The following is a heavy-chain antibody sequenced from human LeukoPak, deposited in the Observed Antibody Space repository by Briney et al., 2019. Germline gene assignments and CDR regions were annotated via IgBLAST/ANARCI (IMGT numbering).Heavy chain of an antibody. CDR2: ISSSGSTI. Sequence: GGSLRLSCAASGFTFSSYEMNWVRQAPGKGLEWVSYISSSGSTIYYADSAKGRFTISRDNAKNSLYLQLNSLRAEDTAVYYCARDRYDSSGIFDYWGQGTLVTVSS. V-gene: IGHV3-48*03. D-gene: IGHD3-22*01. CDR3: ARDRYDSSGIFDY. CDR1: GFTFSSYE. J-gene: IGHJ4*02.